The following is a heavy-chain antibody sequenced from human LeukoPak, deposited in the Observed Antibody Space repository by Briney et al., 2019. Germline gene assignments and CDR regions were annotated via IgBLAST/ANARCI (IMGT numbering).Heavy chain of an antibody. CDR2: IIPIFGTA. CDR3: ARDRANCSSTSCYVRWVGWFDP. CDR1: GGTFSSYA. D-gene: IGHD2-2*01. Sequence: SVKVSCKASGGTFSSYAISWVRQAPGQGLEWMGGIIPIFGTANYAQMFQGRVTITADESTSTAYMELSSLRSEDTAVYYCARDRANCSSTSCYVRWVGWFDPWGQGTLVTVSS. V-gene: IGHV1-69*01. J-gene: IGHJ5*02.